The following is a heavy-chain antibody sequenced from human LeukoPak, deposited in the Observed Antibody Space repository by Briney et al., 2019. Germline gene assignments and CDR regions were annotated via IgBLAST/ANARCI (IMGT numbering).Heavy chain of an antibody. CDR3: ARAGFGTAYNRFYYYMDV. J-gene: IGHJ6*03. CDR2: IFHSGIA. Sequence: SETLSLTCEVSNYPITSDYYWVWIRQPPGQGLEWIGQIFHSGIAHYNPSLKSRVTMSVDTSRSQFSVNLNSVTAADTAVYYCARAGFGTAYNRFYYYMDVWGKGTTVTVSS. CDR1: NYPITSDYY. D-gene: IGHD3-16*01. V-gene: IGHV4-38-2*01.